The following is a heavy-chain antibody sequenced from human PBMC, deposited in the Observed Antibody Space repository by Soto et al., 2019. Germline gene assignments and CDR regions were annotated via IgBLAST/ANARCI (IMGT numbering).Heavy chain of an antibody. Sequence: QVQLVESGGGVVQPGRSLRLSCAASGFTFSSYGMHWVRQAPGKGLEWVVVISYDGSNKYYADSVKGRFTISRDNSKNTLYLKMNSLRAEVTAVYYCAKDPRDGYYDILTGSTDYWGQGTLVTVSS. CDR2: ISYDGSNK. J-gene: IGHJ4*02. V-gene: IGHV3-30*18. CDR3: AKDPRDGYYDILTGSTDY. D-gene: IGHD3-9*01. CDR1: GFTFSSYG.